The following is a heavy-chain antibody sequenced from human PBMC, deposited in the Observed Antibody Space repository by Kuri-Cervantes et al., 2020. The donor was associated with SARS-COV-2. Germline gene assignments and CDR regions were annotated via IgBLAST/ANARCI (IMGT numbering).Heavy chain of an antibody. J-gene: IGHJ6*02. CDR3: ARDRSSGYGMDV. CDR1: GFTFSSYG. D-gene: IGHD6-19*01. CDR2: INSDGSST. V-gene: IGHV3-74*01. Sequence: GALRLSCAASGFTFSSYGMHWVRQAPGKGLVWVSRINSDGSSTSYADSVKGRFTISRDNAKNTLYLQMNSLRAEDTAVYYCARDRSSGYGMDVWGQGTTVTVSS.